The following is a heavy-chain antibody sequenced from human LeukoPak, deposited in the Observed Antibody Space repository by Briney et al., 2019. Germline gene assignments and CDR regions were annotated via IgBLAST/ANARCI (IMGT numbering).Heavy chain of an antibody. V-gene: IGHV3-43*02. CDR2: ISGDGGST. CDR3: AKDRGYSYGYLLDY. J-gene: IGHJ4*02. CDR1: EFTFDDYA. Sequence: GGSLRLSCAASEFTFDDYAMHWVRQAPGKGLEWVSLISGDGGSTYYADSVKGRFTISRDNSKNPLYLQMNSLRTEDTALYYCAKDRGYSYGYLLDYWGQGTLVTVSS. D-gene: IGHD5-18*01.